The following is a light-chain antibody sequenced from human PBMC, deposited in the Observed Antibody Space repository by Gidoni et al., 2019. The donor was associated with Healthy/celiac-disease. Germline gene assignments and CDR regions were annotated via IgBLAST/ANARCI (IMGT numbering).Light chain of an antibody. V-gene: IGLV2-23*01. CDR1: SRDVGSYNL. CDR2: EGS. Sequence: QSALTQPASESGSPGQSSTISCTGTSRDVGSYNLVSCYQQHPGKAPKLMIYEGSKRPSGVSNRFSGSKSGNTASLTISGLQAEDEADYYCCSYAGSSTPVFGGGTKLTVL. J-gene: IGLJ2*01. CDR3: CSYAGSSTPV.